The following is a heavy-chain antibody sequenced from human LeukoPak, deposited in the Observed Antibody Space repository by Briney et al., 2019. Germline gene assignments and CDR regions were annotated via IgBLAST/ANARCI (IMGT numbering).Heavy chain of an antibody. J-gene: IGHJ6*03. D-gene: IGHD1-26*01. CDR3: ASDPGGSYYYYYYMDV. V-gene: IGHV1-2*02. CDR1: GYTFTGYY. Sequence: GASVKVSCKASGYTFTGYYMHWVRQAPGQGLEWMGWINPNSGGTNYAQKFQGRVTMTRDTSISTAYMELSRLRSDDTAVYYCASDPGGSYYYYYYMDVWGKGTTVTVSS. CDR2: INPNSGGT.